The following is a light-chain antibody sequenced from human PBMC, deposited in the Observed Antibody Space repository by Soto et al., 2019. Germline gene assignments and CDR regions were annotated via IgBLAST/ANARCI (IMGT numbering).Light chain of an antibody. J-gene: IGLJ3*02. CDR1: SNDVGGYNL. CDR3: CSHVGGSSPQWV. CDR2: EVN. V-gene: IGLV2-23*02. Sequence: QSALTQPASVSGSPGQSITISCTGTSNDVGGYNLVSWFQQHPGKAPKLMISEVNKRPSGVSNRFSGSKSANTASLTISGLQVEDEADYYCCSHVGGSSPQWVFGGGTQLTVL.